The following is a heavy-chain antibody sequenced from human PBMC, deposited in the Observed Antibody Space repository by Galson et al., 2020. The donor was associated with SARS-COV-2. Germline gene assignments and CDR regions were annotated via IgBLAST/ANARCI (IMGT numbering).Heavy chain of an antibody. V-gene: IGHV3-33*06. CDR3: AKGGYNWFDP. Sequence: GESLRLSCAASGFTFSSYGMHWVRQAPAKGLEWVAVIWYDGSNKYYADSVKGRFTISRDNSKNTLYLQMNSLRAEDTAVYYCAKGGYNWFDPWGQGTLVTVSS. D-gene: IGHD3-16*01. J-gene: IGHJ5*02. CDR2: IWYDGSNK. CDR1: GFTFSSYG.